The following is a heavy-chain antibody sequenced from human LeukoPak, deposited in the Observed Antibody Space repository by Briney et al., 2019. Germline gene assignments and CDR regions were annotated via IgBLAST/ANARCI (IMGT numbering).Heavy chain of an antibody. CDR2: IGARGDVT. CDR1: GFAFSGYD. J-gene: IGHJ4*02. D-gene: IGHD1-26*01. Sequence: PGGSLRLSCTVSGFAFSGYDMSWVRQAPGKGSEWVLSIGARGDVTYSADSVKGRFTISRDNSKRTLFLQMNSLRAEDTAVYYCAKVHYTASFPGSFPGRNYFDSWGQGSLVTVSS. V-gene: IGHV3-23*01. CDR3: AKVHYTASFPGSFPGRNYFDS.